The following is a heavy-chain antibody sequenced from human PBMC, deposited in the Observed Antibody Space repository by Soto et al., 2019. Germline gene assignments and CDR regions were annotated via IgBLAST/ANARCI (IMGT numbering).Heavy chain of an antibody. V-gene: IGHV3-23*01. D-gene: IGHD5-18*01. CDR2: ISGSGGST. Sequence: GGSLRLSCAASGFTFSSYAMSWVRQAPGKGLEWVSAISGSGGSTYYADSVKGRFTISRDNSKNTLYLQMSSLRSEDTAVYYCARDPGYSYGYNWGQGTLVTVSS. J-gene: IGHJ4*02. CDR3: ARDPGYSYGYN. CDR1: GFTFSSYA.